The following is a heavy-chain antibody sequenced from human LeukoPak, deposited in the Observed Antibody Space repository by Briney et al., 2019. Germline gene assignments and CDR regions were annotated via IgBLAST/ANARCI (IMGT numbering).Heavy chain of an antibody. CDR3: ARRITGTTSDSFDY. CDR2: INHSGST. D-gene: IGHD1-20*01. V-gene: IGHV4-34*01. CDR1: GGSFSGYY. Sequence: PSETLSLTCAVYGGSFSGYYWSWIRQPPGKGLEWIGEINHSGSTNYNPSLKSRVTISVDTSKNQFSLKLSSVTAADTALYYCARRITGTTSDSFDYWGQGTLVTVSS. J-gene: IGHJ4*02.